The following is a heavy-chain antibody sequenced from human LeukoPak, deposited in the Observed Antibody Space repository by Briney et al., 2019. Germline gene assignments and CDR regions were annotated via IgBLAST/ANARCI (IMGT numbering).Heavy chain of an antibody. V-gene: IGHV4-59*01. J-gene: IGHJ5*02. Sequence: PSETLSLTCTVSGGSISTYYWNWIRQPPGKGLEWIGYIYYSGRTNYNPSLKSRVTISVDTSKSQFSLKLSSVTAADTAVYYCARDSGTTGEVKFDPWGQGTLVTVSS. D-gene: IGHD3-10*01. CDR1: GGSISTYY. CDR3: ARDSGTTGEVKFDP. CDR2: IYYSGRT.